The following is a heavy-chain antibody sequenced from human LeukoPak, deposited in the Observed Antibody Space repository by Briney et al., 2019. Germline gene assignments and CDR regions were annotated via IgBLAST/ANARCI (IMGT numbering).Heavy chain of an antibody. CDR2: IKEDGSEE. CDR3: ARDLMFRGVYFDY. J-gene: IGHJ4*02. D-gene: IGHD3-10*01. CDR1: GLTFSNYW. V-gene: IGHV3-7*01. Sequence: GGSLRLSCVVSGLTFSNYWMTWVRQAPRRGLEWVANIKEDGSEEYYVDSVRGRFTSSRDNAKNSLYLQMNSLRGEDTAIYYCARDLMFRGVYFDYWGQGISVTVSS.